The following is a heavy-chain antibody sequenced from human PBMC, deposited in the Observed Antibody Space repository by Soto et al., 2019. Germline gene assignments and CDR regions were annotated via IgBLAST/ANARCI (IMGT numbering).Heavy chain of an antibody. CDR3: GKDQPAGATGGMDV. CDR1: GYPLTELS. J-gene: IGHJ6*01. V-gene: IGHV1-24*01. CDR2: FDPEDGET. D-gene: IGHD1-26*01. Sequence: GASVKVSCKVSGYPLTELSMHWVRQAPGKGLEWMGGFDPEDGETIYAQKFQGRVTMTEDTSTDTAYMELSSLRSEDTAVYYCGKDQPAGATGGMDVGGQATTVPVSS.